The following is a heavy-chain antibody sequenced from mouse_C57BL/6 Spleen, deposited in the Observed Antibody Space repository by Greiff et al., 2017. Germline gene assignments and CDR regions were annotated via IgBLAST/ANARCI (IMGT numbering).Heavy chain of an antibody. CDR3: AGAVGGWYFDV. CDR1: GYAFSSSW. Sequence: QVQLQQSGPELVKPGASVKISCKASGYAFSSSWMNWVKQRPGKGLEWIGRIYPGDGDTNYNGKFKGKATLTADKSSSPAYMQLSSLTSEDSAVYFCAGAVGGWYFDVWGTGTTVTVSS. CDR2: IYPGDGDT. J-gene: IGHJ1*03. V-gene: IGHV1-82*01. D-gene: IGHD1-1*01.